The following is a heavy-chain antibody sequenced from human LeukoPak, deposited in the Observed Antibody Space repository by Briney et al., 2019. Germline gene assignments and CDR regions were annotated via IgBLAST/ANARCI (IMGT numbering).Heavy chain of an antibody. CDR3: ARAPARRSSWYRDYYYGMDV. CDR1: GFTFSSYW. D-gene: IGHD6-13*01. Sequence: GGSLRLSCAASGFTFSSYWMSWVRQAPGEGLEWVANIKQDGSEKYYVDSVKGRFTISRDNAKNSLYLQMNSLRAEDTAVYYCARAPARRSSWYRDYYYGMDVWGQGTTVTVSS. CDR2: IKQDGSEK. J-gene: IGHJ6*02. V-gene: IGHV3-7*01.